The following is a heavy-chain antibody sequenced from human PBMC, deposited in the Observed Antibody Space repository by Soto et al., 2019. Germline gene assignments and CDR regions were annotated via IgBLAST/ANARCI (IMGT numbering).Heavy chain of an antibody. V-gene: IGHV4-34*01. Sequence: VQLQQWGAGLLKPSETLSLTCAVYGGSFSGYYWSWIRQPPGKGLEWIGKINHSGSTNYNPSLKSRVTISVDTSKNQVSLKLSSVTAADTAVYYCTRVSGIYYYGMDVWGQGTTVTVSS. CDR2: INHSGST. CDR1: GGSFSGYY. D-gene: IGHD3-10*01. CDR3: TRVSGIYYYGMDV. J-gene: IGHJ6*02.